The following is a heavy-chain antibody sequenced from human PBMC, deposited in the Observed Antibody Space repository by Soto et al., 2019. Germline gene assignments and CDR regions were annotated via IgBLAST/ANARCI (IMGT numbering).Heavy chain of an antibody. CDR1: GGTFSSYA. CDR2: IIPIFGTA. D-gene: IGHD4-4*01. CDR3: ARVEVTTSYYYYYGMDV. V-gene: IGHV1-69*01. Sequence: QVQLVQSGAEVKKPGSSVKVSCKASGGTFSSYAISWVRQAPGQGLEWMGGIIPIFGTANYAQKFQGRVTIPADESTSTAYMELSSLRSEDTAVYYCARVEVTTSYYYYYGMDVWGQGTTVTVSS. J-gene: IGHJ6*02.